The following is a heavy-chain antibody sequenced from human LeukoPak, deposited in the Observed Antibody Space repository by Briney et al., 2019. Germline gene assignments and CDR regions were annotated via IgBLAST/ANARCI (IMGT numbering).Heavy chain of an antibody. V-gene: IGHV3-21*01. D-gene: IGHD5-12*01. Sequence: GGSLRLSCAASGFTFSSYWMHWVRQAPGKGLEWVSSISSSSSYIYYADSVKGRFTISRDNAKNSLYLQMNSLRAEDTAVYYCARETGYQGTYNYWGQGTLVTVSS. CDR1: GFTFSSYW. CDR3: ARETGYQGTYNY. CDR2: ISSSSSYI. J-gene: IGHJ4*02.